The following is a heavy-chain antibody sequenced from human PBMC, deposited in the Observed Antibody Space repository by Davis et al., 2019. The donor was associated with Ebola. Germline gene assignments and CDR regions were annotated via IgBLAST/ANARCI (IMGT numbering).Heavy chain of an antibody. D-gene: IGHD2/OR15-2a*01. V-gene: IGHV3-15*07. Sequence: GESLKISCAASGFTFSNAWMNWVRQAPGKGLEWVGRIKSKTDGGTTDYAAPVKGRFTISSDDSKNTLYLQMNSLKTEDTAVYYCTSTTVGGDYWGQGTLVTVSS. J-gene: IGHJ4*02. CDR3: TSTTVGGDY. CDR1: GFTFSNAW. CDR2: IKSKTDGGTT.